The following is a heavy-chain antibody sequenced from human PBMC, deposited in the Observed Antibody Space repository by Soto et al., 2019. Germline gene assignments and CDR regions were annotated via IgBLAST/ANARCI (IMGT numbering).Heavy chain of an antibody. CDR3: ARTLFYYFGLGIHLYYFVF. D-gene: IGHD3-10*01. V-gene: IGHV4-59*01. J-gene: IGHJ4*02. Sequence: QVQLLQSGPRLVKPSETLSLTCTVASGSISSYYWSWLRQPPGKGLEWIGYAYYSGTTNYNSSLKSRVTISIDTSKNQFSLTLNSVTAADTAVYYCARTLFYYFGLGIHLYYFVFWDQGALVTVSS. CDR2: AYYSGTT. CDR1: SGSISSYY.